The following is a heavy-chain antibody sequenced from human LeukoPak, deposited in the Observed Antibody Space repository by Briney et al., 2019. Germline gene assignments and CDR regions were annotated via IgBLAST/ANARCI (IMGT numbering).Heavy chain of an antibody. Sequence: PGGSLRLSCAVSGITLSNDGMCCVRQAPRERLEWVAGIIGSGGGTNYAGSVKGRFTISRDNPKNTLYLQMNSLRAEDTAVYFCAKRGVVIRVILVGFHKEAYYFDSWGQGALVTVSS. CDR2: IIGSGGGT. D-gene: IGHD3-22*01. V-gene: IGHV3-23*01. CDR3: AKRGVVIRVILVGFHKEAYYFDS. J-gene: IGHJ4*02. CDR1: GITLSNDG.